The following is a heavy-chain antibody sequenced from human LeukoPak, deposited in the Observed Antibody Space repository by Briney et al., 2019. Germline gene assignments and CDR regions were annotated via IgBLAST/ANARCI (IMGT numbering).Heavy chain of an antibody. Sequence: ASVKVSCKASGYTFTSYGISWVRQAPGQGREWMGWISAYNGNTNSAQKLKGRVTMTTDTSTSTAYMELRSLRSDDTAVYYCARELRDYDFWSGKDYYYGMDVWGQGTTVTVSS. CDR1: GYTFTSYG. CDR3: ARELRDYDFWSGKDYYYGMDV. J-gene: IGHJ6*02. CDR2: ISAYNGNT. V-gene: IGHV1-18*01. D-gene: IGHD3-3*01.